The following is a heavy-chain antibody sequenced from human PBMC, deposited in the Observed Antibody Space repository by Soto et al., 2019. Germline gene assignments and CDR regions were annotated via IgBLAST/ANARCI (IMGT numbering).Heavy chain of an antibody. CDR3: ASETTRGWFAP. D-gene: IGHD1-1*01. V-gene: IGHV1-8*01. CDR1: GYTFTSYD. J-gene: IGHJ5*02. CDR2: MNPNSGNT. Sequence: QVQLVQSGAEVKKPGASVKVSCKASGYTFTSYDINWVRQATGQGLEWMGWMNPNSGNTGYAQKFQGRVTMTRNTAISTGYMERRRLRSEAAAGYYCASETTRGWFAPWGHGTLVTVSS.